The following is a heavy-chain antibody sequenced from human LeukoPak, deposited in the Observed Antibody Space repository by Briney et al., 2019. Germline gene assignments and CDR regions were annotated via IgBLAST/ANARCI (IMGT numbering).Heavy chain of an antibody. CDR3: AKGNYFDTSGHMGIDY. Sequence: GGSLRLSCAASGFTFSTSAMNWVRQAPGKGLEWVSSINNDASYIYYADSVKGRFTISRDNSKNTLSLQMNSLRAEDTAVYYCAKGNYFDTSGHMGIDYWGQGTLVTVSS. CDR1: GFTFSTSA. CDR2: INNDASYI. V-gene: IGHV3-21*04. J-gene: IGHJ4*02. D-gene: IGHD3-22*01.